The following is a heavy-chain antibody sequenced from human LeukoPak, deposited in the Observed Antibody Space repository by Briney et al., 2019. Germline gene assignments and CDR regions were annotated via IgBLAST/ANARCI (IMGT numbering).Heavy chain of an antibody. V-gene: IGHV1-69*04. CDR3: ARDHITIFGVVIPPYYFDY. D-gene: IGHD3-3*01. Sequence: SVKVSCKASGGTFSSYAISWVRQAPGQGLEWMGRIIPILGIANYAQKFQGRVTITADKSTSTAYMELSSLRSEDTAVYYCARDHITIFGVVIPPYYFDYWGQGTLVTVSS. J-gene: IGHJ4*02. CDR2: IIPILGIA. CDR1: GGTFSSYA.